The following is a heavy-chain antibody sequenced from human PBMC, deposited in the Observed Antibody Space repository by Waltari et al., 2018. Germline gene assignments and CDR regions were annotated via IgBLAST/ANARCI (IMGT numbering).Heavy chain of an antibody. D-gene: IGHD3-16*01. CDR2: ISGSGNDT. V-gene: IGHV3-23*01. J-gene: IGHJ4*02. CDR3: AKALGIMGFDC. CDR1: GIPFSPYA. Sequence: DVQLLESGGGVVQRGGSLRVACTASGIPFSPYAMAWVRQGLGQGLEWVSTISGSGNDTYYADSRDNSKNTVFLQMNMLRVEDTANYYCAKALGIMGFDCWGQGTLVAVAS.